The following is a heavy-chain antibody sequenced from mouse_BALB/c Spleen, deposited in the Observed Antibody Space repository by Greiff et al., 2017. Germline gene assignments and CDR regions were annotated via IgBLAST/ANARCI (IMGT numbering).Heavy chain of an antibody. CDR3: AKKHSSGYAMDY. V-gene: IGHV2-5-1*01. CDR1: GFSLTSYG. Sequence: VQLQESGPSLVQPSQSLSITCTVSGFSLTSYGVHWVRQSPGKGLEWLGVIWRGGSTDYNAAFMSRLSITKDNSKSQVFFKMNSLQADDTAIYYCAKKHSSGYAMDYWGQGTSVTVSS. D-gene: IGHD3-1*01. CDR2: IWRGGST. J-gene: IGHJ4*01.